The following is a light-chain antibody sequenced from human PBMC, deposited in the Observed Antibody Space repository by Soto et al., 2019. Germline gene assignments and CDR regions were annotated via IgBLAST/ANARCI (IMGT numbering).Light chain of an antibody. CDR3: QQCYNTPWT. Sequence: DIQMTQSPSTLSASVGDRVTITCRASQSISTAYLEWHQQKPGNAPKFLIYAASNMHSGVPSRFSGSGSGTDFSLTISSLQPEDFATYYCQQCYNTPWTFGQGTKVEIK. CDR2: AAS. V-gene: IGKV1-39*01. J-gene: IGKJ1*01. CDR1: QSISTAY.